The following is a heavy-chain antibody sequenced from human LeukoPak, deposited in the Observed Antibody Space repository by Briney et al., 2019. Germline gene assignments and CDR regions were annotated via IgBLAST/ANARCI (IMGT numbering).Heavy chain of an antibody. J-gene: IGHJ4*02. V-gene: IGHV3-15*01. CDR1: GFTFSNAW. CDR3: TATGVERWLQLSDFDY. CDR2: IKSKTDGGTT. Sequence: GGSLRLSCAASGFTFSNAWMSWVRQAPGKGLEWVGRIKSKTDGGTTDYAAPVKGRFTISRDDSKNTLYLQMNSLKTEDTAVYYCTATGVERWLQLSDFDYWGQGTLVTVSS. D-gene: IGHD5-24*01.